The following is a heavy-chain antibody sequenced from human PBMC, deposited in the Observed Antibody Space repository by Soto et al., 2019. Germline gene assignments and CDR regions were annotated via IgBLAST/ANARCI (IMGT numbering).Heavy chain of an antibody. D-gene: IGHD6-13*01. J-gene: IGHJ4*02. CDR3: AKGRWYSSVDRIAPLDY. CDR2: ISGSGGST. Sequence: GGSLRLSCAASGFTFSSYAMSWVRQAPGKGLEWVSAISGSGGSTYYADSVKGRFTISRDNSKNTLYLQMNSLRAEDTAVYYCAKGRWYSSVDRIAPLDYWGQGTLVTVSS. CDR1: GFTFSSYA. V-gene: IGHV3-23*01.